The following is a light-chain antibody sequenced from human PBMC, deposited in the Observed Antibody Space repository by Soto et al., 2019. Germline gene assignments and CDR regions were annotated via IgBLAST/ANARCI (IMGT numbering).Light chain of an antibody. Sequence: DLQMTQSPSSLSASVGDRVTITCRASQRIGNYLNWYQQKPGKAPKLLIFAASSLQSGVPSKFSGSGSGTEFTLSISGLQSEDFATYYCQQSHSSPYTFGQGTKLEI. CDR1: QRIGNY. CDR3: QQSHSSPYT. CDR2: AAS. V-gene: IGKV1-39*01. J-gene: IGKJ2*01.